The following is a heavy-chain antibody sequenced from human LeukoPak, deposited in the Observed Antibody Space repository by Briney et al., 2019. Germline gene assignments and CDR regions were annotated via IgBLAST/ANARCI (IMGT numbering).Heavy chain of an antibody. Sequence: SETLSLTCAVYGGSFSGYYWSWIRQPPGKGLEWIGEINHSGSTNYNPSLKSRVTISVDTSKNQFSLKLSSVTAADTAVYYCARKDYYYYMDVWGKGTTVTVSS. CDR2: INHSGST. V-gene: IGHV4-34*01. CDR1: GGSFSGYY. CDR3: ARKDYYYYMDV. J-gene: IGHJ6*03.